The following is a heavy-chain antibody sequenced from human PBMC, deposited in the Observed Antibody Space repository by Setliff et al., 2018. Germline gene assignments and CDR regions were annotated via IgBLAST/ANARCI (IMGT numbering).Heavy chain of an antibody. CDR3: ARASYYYDSSGYYGAGAFDI. CDR2: IYYSGST. D-gene: IGHD3-22*01. Sequence: PSETLSLTCTVSGGSISSSSYYWGWIRQPPGKGLEWIGYIYYSGSTNYNPSLKSRVTISVDTSKNQFSLKLSSVTAADTAVYYCARASYYYDSSGYYGAGAFDIWGQGTMVTVSS. CDR1: GGSISSSSYY. J-gene: IGHJ3*02. V-gene: IGHV4-61*05.